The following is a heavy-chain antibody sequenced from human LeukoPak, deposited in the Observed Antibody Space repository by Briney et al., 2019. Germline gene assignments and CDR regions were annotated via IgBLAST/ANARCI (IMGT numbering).Heavy chain of an antibody. D-gene: IGHD1-26*01. CDR2: ISSNGGST. CDR1: RFTFSNYA. Sequence: GGSQRLSCSASRFTFSNYAIHWVRQAPGQGLEYVSGISSNGGSTYYAESVKGRFITSRDNSKNMLYLQMSSLRAEDTAVYYCVKESSGSYCIGAFDIWGQGSMVTVSS. J-gene: IGHJ3*02. V-gene: IGHV3-64D*09. CDR3: VKESSGSYCIGAFDI.